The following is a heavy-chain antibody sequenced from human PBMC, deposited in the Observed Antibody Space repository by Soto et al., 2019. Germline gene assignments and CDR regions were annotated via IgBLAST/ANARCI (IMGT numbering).Heavy chain of an antibody. V-gene: IGHV3-30*18. Sequence: GGSLSLSCAASGFTFSSYGMHWVRQAPGKGLEWVAVISYDGSNKYYADSVKGRFTISRDNSKNTLYLQMNRLRAEDTAVYYCAKVVLRYFDWYVDYWGQGTMVTVSS. CDR3: AKVVLRYFDWYVDY. CDR2: ISYDGSNK. D-gene: IGHD3-9*01. J-gene: IGHJ4*02. CDR1: GFTFSSYG.